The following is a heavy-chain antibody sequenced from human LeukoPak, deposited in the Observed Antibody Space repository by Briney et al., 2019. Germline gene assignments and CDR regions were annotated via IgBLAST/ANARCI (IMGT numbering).Heavy chain of an antibody. Sequence: PGGSLRLSCAASGFTFDDYAMHWVRQAPGKGLEWVSLISGDGGSTYYADSVKGRFTISRDNSKNSLYLQMNSLRPEDTAVYYCARSAKAYYDFWSGYYPTDYWGQGTLVTVSS. J-gene: IGHJ4*02. V-gene: IGHV3-43*02. CDR3: ARSAKAYYDFWSGYYPTDY. CDR2: ISGDGGST. CDR1: GFTFDDYA. D-gene: IGHD3-3*01.